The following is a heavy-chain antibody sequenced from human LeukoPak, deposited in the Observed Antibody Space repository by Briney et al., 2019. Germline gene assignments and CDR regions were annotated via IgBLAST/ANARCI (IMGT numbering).Heavy chain of an antibody. V-gene: IGHV3-30*18. Sequence: PGGSLRLSCAASGFTFSSYGMHWVRQVPGKGLEWVAVISYDGSNKYYADSVKGRFTISRDNSKNTLYLQMNSLRAEDTAVYYCAKDLESSSSWYFGNYWGQGTLVTVSS. CDR2: ISYDGSNK. D-gene: IGHD6-13*01. CDR1: GFTFSSYG. CDR3: AKDLESSSSWYFGNY. J-gene: IGHJ4*02.